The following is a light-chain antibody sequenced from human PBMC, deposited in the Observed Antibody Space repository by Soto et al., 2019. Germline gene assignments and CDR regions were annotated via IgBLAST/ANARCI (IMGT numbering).Light chain of an antibody. V-gene: IGKV3-20*01. J-gene: IGKJ4*01. CDR2: GSS. Sequence: EIVLTQSPATLSLSPVEIANLYFRASQSVTTYLAWYQQKPGQAPRLLIFGSSSRATGIPDRFSGRGSGADFTLTISRLEPEDFAVYYCQQYASSPLLTCGGGTKGDI. CDR1: QSVTTY. CDR3: QQYASSPLLT.